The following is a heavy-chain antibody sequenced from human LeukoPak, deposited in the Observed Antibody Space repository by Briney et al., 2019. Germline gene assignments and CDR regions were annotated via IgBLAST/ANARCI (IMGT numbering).Heavy chain of an antibody. D-gene: IGHD2-21*01. Sequence: PSETLSLTCTVSSDFFSSVTDYWAWIRQPPGKGLEWIASGDYSGGTYYNPSLESRVAISADMSKNQISLKLSSVTAADTALYYCARVGRTSILGGAPWFDPWGQGTLVTVSS. CDR1: SDFFSSVTDY. CDR3: ARVGRTSILGGAPWFDP. J-gene: IGHJ5*02. CDR2: GDYSGGT. V-gene: IGHV4-39*07.